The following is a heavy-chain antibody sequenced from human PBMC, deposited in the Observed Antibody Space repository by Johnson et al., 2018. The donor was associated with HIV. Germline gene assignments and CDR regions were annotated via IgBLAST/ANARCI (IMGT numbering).Heavy chain of an antibody. CDR2: ISYDGSNK. CDR3: AKESAFDL. CDR1: GFTFSSYA. V-gene: IGHV3-30*04. Sequence: QVQLVESGGGVVQPGRSLRLSCAASGFTFSSYAMHWVRQAPGKGLEWVAVISYDGSNKYYADSVKGRFTISRDNSKNTLYLQMNSLRAEDTAVYYCAKESAFDLWGPGTMVTVSS. J-gene: IGHJ3*01.